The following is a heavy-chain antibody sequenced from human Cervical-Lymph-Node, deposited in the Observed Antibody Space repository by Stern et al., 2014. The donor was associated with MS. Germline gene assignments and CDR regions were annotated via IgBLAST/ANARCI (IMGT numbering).Heavy chain of an antibody. J-gene: IGHJ4*02. D-gene: IGHD5-18*01. V-gene: IGHV1-46*01. Sequence: VQLVQSGAEVKKPGASVTVSCKASGYTFTSYYIHWVRQAPGQGIEWMGIITPSGGTTSYAQKFQGRVTLTRDTSTSTVYMELNSLRSEDTAVYYCAREHSAMAFGYWGQGTLVTVSS. CDR3: AREHSAMAFGY. CDR2: ITPSGGTT. CDR1: GYTFTSYY.